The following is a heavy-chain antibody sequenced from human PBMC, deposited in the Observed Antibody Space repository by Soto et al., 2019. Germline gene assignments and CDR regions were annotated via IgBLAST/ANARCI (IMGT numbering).Heavy chain of an antibody. CDR2: ISGSGGST. CDR3: ANDRVAVAGTNVYYYSGMDF. D-gene: IGHD6-19*01. Sequence: EVQLLESGGGLVQPGGSLRLSCAASGFTFSSYAMSWVRQAPGKGLEWVSAISGSGGSTYYADSVKGRFTISGDNSKNTLYRQMNSLRAEDTAVYYCANDRVAVAGTNVYYYSGMDFWGQGTTVTVSS. J-gene: IGHJ6*02. CDR1: GFTFSSYA. V-gene: IGHV3-23*01.